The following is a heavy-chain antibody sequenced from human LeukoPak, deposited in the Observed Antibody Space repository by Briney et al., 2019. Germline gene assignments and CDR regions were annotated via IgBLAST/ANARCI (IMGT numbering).Heavy chain of an antibody. J-gene: IGHJ3*02. CDR2: IYYSGST. CDR1: GGSLSSYY. V-gene: IGHV4-59*01. CDR3: ARALEWSELLDAFDI. Sequence: PSETLSLTCTVSGGSLSSYYWSWIRQPPGKGLEWIGYIYYSGSTNYNPSLKSRVTISVDTSKNQFSLKLSSVTAADTAVYYCARALEWSELLDAFDIWGQGTMVTVSS. D-gene: IGHD3-3*01.